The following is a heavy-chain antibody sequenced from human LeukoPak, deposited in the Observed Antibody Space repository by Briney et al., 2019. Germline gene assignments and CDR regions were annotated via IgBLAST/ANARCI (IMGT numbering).Heavy chain of an antibody. CDR3: ARDSDFWSGYPIDY. Sequence: ASVKVSCKASGYTFTSYGISWVRQAPGQGLEWIGWISAYNGNTNYAQKLQGRVTMTTDTSTSTAYMELRSLRSDDTAVYYCARDSDFWSGYPIDYWGQGTLVTVSS. CDR2: ISAYNGNT. J-gene: IGHJ4*02. V-gene: IGHV1-18*01. CDR1: GYTFTSYG. D-gene: IGHD3-3*01.